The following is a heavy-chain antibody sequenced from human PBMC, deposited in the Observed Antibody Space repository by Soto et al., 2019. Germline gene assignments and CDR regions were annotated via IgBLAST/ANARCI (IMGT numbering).Heavy chain of an antibody. J-gene: IGHJ4*02. CDR3: ARGFTSLGVYFDY. V-gene: IGHV1-69*02. CDR2: IIPILGIA. CDR1: GGTFSSYT. Sequence: ASVKVSCKASGGTFSSYTISWVRQAPGQGLEWMGRIIPILGIANYAQKFQGRVTITADKSTSTAYMELSSLRSEDTAVYYCARGFTSLGVYFDYWGQGTLVTVSS. D-gene: IGHD3-16*01.